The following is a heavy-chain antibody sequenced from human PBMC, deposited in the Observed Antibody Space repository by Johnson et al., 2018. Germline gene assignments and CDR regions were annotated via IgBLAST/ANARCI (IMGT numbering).Heavy chain of an antibody. Sequence: EVQLVESGGGLVQPGGSLRLSCAASGFTFSSYWMSWVRQAPGKGLEWVANIKQDGSEKYYVDSVKGRFTISRDNAKNSLYLQMNSLRAEDTAVYYCARPNYGSGDYYYYYMDVWGKGTTVTVSS. CDR2: IKQDGSEK. J-gene: IGHJ6*03. CDR3: ARPNYGSGDYYYYYMDV. V-gene: IGHV3-7*01. CDR1: GFTFSSYW. D-gene: IGHD3-10*01.